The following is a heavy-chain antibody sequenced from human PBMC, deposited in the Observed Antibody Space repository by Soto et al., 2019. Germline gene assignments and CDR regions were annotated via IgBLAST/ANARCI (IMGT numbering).Heavy chain of an antibody. Sequence: ASVKVSCKASGYTFTSSYMHWVRQAPGQGLEWMGIINPSGGSTSYAQKFQGRVTMTRDTSTSTVYMELSSLRSEDTAVYYCTRSGSYYGGMGNAFDIWGQETVVTVSS. D-gene: IGHD1-26*01. CDR2: INPSGGST. CDR1: GYTFTSSY. CDR3: TRSGSYYGGMGNAFDI. J-gene: IGHJ3*02. V-gene: IGHV1-46*01.